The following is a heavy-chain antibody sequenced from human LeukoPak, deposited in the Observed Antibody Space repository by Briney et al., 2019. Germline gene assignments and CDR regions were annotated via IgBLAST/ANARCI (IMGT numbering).Heavy chain of an antibody. V-gene: IGHV3-23*01. J-gene: IGHJ4*02. D-gene: IGHD4-23*01. CDR1: GFTFSSYA. CDR2: ISGSGGST. Sequence: GGSLRLSCAPSGFTFSSYAMSWVRQAPGKGLEWVSAISGSGGSTYHADSVKGRLTISRDNSKNTLYLQMNSLRAEDTAVYYCAKDMTTVVTTLFDYWGQGTLVTVSS. CDR3: AKDMTTVVTTLFDY.